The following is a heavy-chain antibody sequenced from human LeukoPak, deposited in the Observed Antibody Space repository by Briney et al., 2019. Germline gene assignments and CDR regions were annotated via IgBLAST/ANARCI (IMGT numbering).Heavy chain of an antibody. CDR2: IRSKAYGGTT. Sequence: PGGSLRLSCTASGFTLGDYAMSWFRQAPGKGLEWVGFIRSKAYGGTTEYAASVKGRFTISRDDSKSIAYLQMNSLKTEDTAVYYCTRDLVAAAGMAFDYWGQGTLVTVSS. CDR1: GFTLGDYA. D-gene: IGHD6-13*01. CDR3: TRDLVAAAGMAFDY. J-gene: IGHJ4*02. V-gene: IGHV3-49*03.